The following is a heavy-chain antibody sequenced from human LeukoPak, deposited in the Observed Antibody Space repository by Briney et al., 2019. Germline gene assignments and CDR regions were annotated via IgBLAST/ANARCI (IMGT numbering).Heavy chain of an antibody. CDR1: RFTFGDYA. J-gene: IGHJ6*04. CDR3: TRNQNGLQWLAHYYYYGMDV. CDR2: IRSKAYGGKT. Sequence: GGSLRLSCTASRFTFGDYAMSWVRQAPGKGREWVGFIRSKAYGGKTAYAASMKGRFTISRDDSKSIDYLQMNSLKTEDTAVYYCTRNQNGLQWLAHYYYYGMDVWGKGTTVTVSS. V-gene: IGHV3-49*04. D-gene: IGHD6-19*01.